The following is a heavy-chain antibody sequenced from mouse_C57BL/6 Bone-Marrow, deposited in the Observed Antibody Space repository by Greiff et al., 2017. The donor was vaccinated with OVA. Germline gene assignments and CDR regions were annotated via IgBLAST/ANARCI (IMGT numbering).Heavy chain of an antibody. CDR3: ARSRWNDYDGEGYYAMDY. CDR2: IYPRSGNT. D-gene: IGHD2-4*01. Sequence: LQESGAELARPGASVKLSCKASGYTFTSYGISWVKQRNGQGLEWIGEIYPRSGNTYYNEKFKGKATLTADKSSSTAYMELRSLTSEDSAVYFCARSRWNDYDGEGYYAMDYWGQGTSVTVSS. J-gene: IGHJ4*01. CDR1: GYTFTSYG. V-gene: IGHV1-81*01.